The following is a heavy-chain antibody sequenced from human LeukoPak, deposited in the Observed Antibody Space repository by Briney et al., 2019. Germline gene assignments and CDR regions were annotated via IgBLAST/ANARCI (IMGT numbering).Heavy chain of an antibody. D-gene: IGHD1-26*01. V-gene: IGHV3-74*01. Sequence: GGSLRLSCAASGFTFSSYWMHCVRHSPGKGLLCVSRINSNGSVTTYADSVKGRFTTSRDNAKNTLYLQMNSLRAEDTAVYYCTRATGSFYGLGYWGQGTLVTVSS. J-gene: IGHJ4*02. CDR1: GFTFSSYW. CDR2: INSNGSVT. CDR3: TRATGSFYGLGY.